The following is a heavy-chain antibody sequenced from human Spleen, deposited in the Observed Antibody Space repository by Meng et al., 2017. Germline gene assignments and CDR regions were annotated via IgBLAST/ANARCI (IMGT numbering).Heavy chain of an antibody. V-gene: IGHV2-5*02. CDR1: GFSLSTSGVG. Sequence: QITLKESGPTLVKPTQTLTLTCTFSGFSLSTSGVGVGWIRQPPGKALEWLALIYWDDDKRYSPSLKSRLTITKDTSKNQVVLTMTNMDPVDTATYYCARGPEWFDPWGQGTLVTVSS. CDR3: ARGPEWFDP. J-gene: IGHJ5*02. CDR2: IYWDDDK. D-gene: IGHD6-25*01.